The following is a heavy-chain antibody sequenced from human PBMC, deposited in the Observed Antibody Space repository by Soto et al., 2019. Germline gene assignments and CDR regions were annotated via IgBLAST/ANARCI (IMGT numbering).Heavy chain of an antibody. V-gene: IGHV4-30-4*01. CDR2: IYYSGST. Sequence: QVQLQESGPGLVKPPQTLSLTCTVSGGSISSGDYYWSWIRQPPGKGLEWIGYIYYSGSTYYNPSLQGRVIISADSAKVHLSLNLSSVTAACTAVYYCAIYVGNSVYVDYCFQRTLVTVSS. CDR3: AIYVGNSVYVDY. CDR1: GGSISSGDYY. D-gene: IGHD4-4*01. J-gene: IGHJ4*02.